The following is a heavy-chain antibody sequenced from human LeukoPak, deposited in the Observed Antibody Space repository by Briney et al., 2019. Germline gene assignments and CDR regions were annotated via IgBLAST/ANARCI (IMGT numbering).Heavy chain of an antibody. V-gene: IGHV3-48*03. CDR1: GFTFSSYE. Sequence: PGGSLRLSCAASGFTFSSYEMNWVRQAPGKGLEWVSYISSSGSTIYYADSVKGRFTISRDNAKNSLYLQMNSLRAEDTAVYYCAKYLTVVTFDAFDIWGQGTMVTVSS. CDR3: AKYLTVVTFDAFDI. CDR2: ISSSGSTI. D-gene: IGHD4-23*01. J-gene: IGHJ3*02.